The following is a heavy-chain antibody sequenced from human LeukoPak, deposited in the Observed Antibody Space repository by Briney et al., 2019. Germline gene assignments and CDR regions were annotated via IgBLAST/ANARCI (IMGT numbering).Heavy chain of an antibody. CDR1: GYTFTSYA. V-gene: IGHV7-4-1*02. D-gene: IGHD3-3*01. Sequence: ASVKVPCKASGYTFTSYAMNWVRQAPGQGLEWMGWINTNTRNPTYAQGFTGRFVFSLDTSVSTAYLQISSLKAEDTAVYYCARDHYDFWSGPMTRFDYWGQGTLVTVSS. CDR2: INTNTRNP. J-gene: IGHJ4*02. CDR3: ARDHYDFWSGPMTRFDY.